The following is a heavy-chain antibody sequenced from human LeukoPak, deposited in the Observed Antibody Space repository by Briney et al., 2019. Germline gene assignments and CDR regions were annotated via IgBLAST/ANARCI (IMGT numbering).Heavy chain of an antibody. CDR3: ARAGGDIVVVPAAIRGPPSGTYNWFDP. CDR1: GGSISSSSLY. D-gene: IGHD2-2*01. V-gene: IGHV4-39*07. CDR2: INHSGST. J-gene: IGHJ5*02. Sequence: SETLSLTCIVSGGSISSSSLYWGWIRQPPGKGLEWIGEINHSGSTNYNPSLKSRVTISVDTSKNQFSLKLSSVTAADTAVYYCARAGGDIVVVPAAIRGPPSGTYNWFDPWGQGTLVTVSS.